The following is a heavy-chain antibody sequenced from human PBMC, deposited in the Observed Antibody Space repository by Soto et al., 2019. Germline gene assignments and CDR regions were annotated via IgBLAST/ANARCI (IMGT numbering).Heavy chain of an antibody. CDR3: ARAAVAAGGPFDK. CDR2: IDRSGRT. V-gene: IGHV4-38-2*01. D-gene: IGHD2-15*01. Sequence: QVHLQQWGAGLLKPSETLSLTCAVYGGSFSDDASSSDWYWNWIRQSPGKGLEWIGEIDRSGRTKYNPSLKSRVSISVDTSKNHFSLTLRSVTAADTAVYYCARAAVAAGGPFDKWGQGALVTVSS. J-gene: IGHJ4*02. CDR1: GGSFSDDASSSDWY.